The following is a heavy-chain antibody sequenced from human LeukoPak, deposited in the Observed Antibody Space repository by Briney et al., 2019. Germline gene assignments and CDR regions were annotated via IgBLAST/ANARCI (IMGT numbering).Heavy chain of an antibody. J-gene: IGHJ5*02. V-gene: IGHV4-4*07. CDR1: GGSIRSYY. D-gene: IGHD2-2*01. CDR3: ARESVGIVVVPAAKGSGFDP. Sequence: SETLSLTCTVSGGSIRSYYGSWIRQPAGKGLEWIGRIYTSGSTNYNPSLKSRVTMSVDTSKNQFSLKLSSVTAADTAVYYCARESVGIVVVPAAKGSGFDPWGQGTLVTVSS. CDR2: IYTSGST.